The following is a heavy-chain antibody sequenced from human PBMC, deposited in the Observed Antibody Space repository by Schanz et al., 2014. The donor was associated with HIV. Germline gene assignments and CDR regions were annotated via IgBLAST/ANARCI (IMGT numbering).Heavy chain of an antibody. V-gene: IGHV1-2*02. Sequence: QAQLVQSGAEVKKPGASVKASCKASGYSFTGYYIHWVRQAPGQGLEWMGWLNTNIGATDYAPKFQGRVTLTGDTSISTAYMELSRLRSDDTAVYYCARGRSGYCSGGSCPYGRYYFDYWGQGTLVTVSS. J-gene: IGHJ4*02. D-gene: IGHD2-15*01. CDR3: ARGRSGYCSGGSCPYGRYYFDY. CDR2: LNTNIGAT. CDR1: GYSFTGYY.